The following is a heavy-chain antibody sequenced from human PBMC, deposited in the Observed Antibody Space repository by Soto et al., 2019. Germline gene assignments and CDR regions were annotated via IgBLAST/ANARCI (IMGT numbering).Heavy chain of an antibody. CDR2: IYWDDDK. V-gene: IGHV2-5*02. D-gene: IGHD5-12*01. CDR1: GFSLSTSGVG. J-gene: IGHJ3*02. CDR3: AHREYSGYDLVFDAFDI. Sequence: SGPTLVKPTQTLTLTCTFSGFSLSTSGVGVGWIRQPPGKALEWLALIYWDDDKRYSPSLKSRLTITKDTSKNQVVLTMTNMDPVDTATYYCAHREYSGYDLVFDAFDIWGQGTMVTVSS.